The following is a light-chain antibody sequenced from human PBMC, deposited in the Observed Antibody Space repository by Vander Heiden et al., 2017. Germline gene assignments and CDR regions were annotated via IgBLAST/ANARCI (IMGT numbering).Light chain of an antibody. V-gene: IGKV3-11*01. CDR3: QRRSISIT. CDR1: QSVSSY. Sequence: EIVLTQSPATLSLSPGERATLSCRASQSVSSYLAWYQQKPGQAPRLLIYDASNRATGIPARFSGSGSGTDFTLTISSLEPEDFAVYYCQRRSISITFGQGTRLEIK. J-gene: IGKJ5*01. CDR2: DAS.